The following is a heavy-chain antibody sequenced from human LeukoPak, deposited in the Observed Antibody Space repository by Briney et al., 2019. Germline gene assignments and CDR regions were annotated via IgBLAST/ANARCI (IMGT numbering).Heavy chain of an antibody. Sequence: SETLSVTCIDSGGSISSSYWCWIPQPLGKGVECMGYIYYGGRTNYNPSLKSRVTISVDTSKNQFSLKLSSVTAADTAVYYCARVSGENPRYCSGGSCYPYYYYYMDVWGKGTTVTVSS. V-gene: IGHV4-59*01. J-gene: IGHJ6*03. CDR3: ARVSGENPRYCSGGSCYPYYYYYMDV. CDR2: IYYGGRT. CDR1: GGSISSSY. D-gene: IGHD2-15*01.